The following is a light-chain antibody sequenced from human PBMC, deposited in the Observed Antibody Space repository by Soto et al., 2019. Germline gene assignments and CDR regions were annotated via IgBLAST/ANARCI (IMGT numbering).Light chain of an antibody. CDR2: KAS. CDR1: QSISSW. V-gene: IGKV1-5*03. J-gene: IGKJ1*01. Sequence: DIQMTQSPSTLSASVGDRVTITCRASQSISSWLAWYQQKPGKAPKLLIYKASSLESGVPSRFSGSGSGTEFTLTISSLQPHDFATYYCQQYNIYPRTFGQGTKVEIK. CDR3: QQYNIYPRT.